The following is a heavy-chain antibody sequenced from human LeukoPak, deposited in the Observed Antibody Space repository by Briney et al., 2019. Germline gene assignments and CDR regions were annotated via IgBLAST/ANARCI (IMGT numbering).Heavy chain of an antibody. D-gene: IGHD6-19*01. CDR1: GDSISSYY. Sequence: SETLPLTCTVSGDSISSYYWSWIRQPPGKGLEWIGYIYYSGTTHYNPSLLSRVTISVDTSKNQFSLKLSSVTAADTAMYYCARYSSGWSWYFDLWGRGTLVTVSS. V-gene: IGHV4-59*01. CDR3: ARYSSGWSWYFDL. J-gene: IGHJ2*01. CDR2: IYYSGTT.